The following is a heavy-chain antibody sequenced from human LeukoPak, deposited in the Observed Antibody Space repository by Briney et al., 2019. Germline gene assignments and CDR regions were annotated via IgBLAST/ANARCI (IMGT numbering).Heavy chain of an antibody. V-gene: IGHV3-23*01. Sequence: GGSLRLSCAASGFTFSSYAISWVRQAPAKGLEWVSAISGSGGSTYYANSVKGRFTTSRNNSKNTLYLQMNRLRAEGTAVYYCAKGYSGSYFDYWGQGTLVTVSS. CDR3: AKGYSGSYFDY. D-gene: IGHD1-26*01. CDR2: ISGSGGST. J-gene: IGHJ4*02. CDR1: GFTFSSYA.